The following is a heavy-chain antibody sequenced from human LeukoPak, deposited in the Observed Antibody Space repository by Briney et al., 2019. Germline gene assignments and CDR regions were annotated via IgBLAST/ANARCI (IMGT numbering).Heavy chain of an antibody. CDR3: ATFVIGPTIDY. D-gene: IGHD3-22*01. Sequence: PGGSLRLSCAASGFTFNSFWMSWVRQAPGKGLEWVANINQDGSEKYYVDSVKGRFTISRVNAKNSLYLQMNSLRAEDTAIYYCATFVIGPTIDYWGQGTLVTVSS. CDR1: GFTFNSFW. V-gene: IGHV3-7*01. CDR2: INQDGSEK. J-gene: IGHJ4*02.